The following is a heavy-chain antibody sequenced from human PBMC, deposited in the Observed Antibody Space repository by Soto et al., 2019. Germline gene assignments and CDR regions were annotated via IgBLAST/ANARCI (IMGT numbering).Heavy chain of an antibody. J-gene: IGHJ4*02. V-gene: IGHV3-23*01. CDR2: ISGSGGST. CDR1: GFTFSSYA. CDR3: AKDRVEGDYGAYVVVYYFDY. D-gene: IGHD4-17*01. Sequence: EVQLLESGGGLVQPGGSLRLSCAASGFTFSSYAMSWVRQAPGKGLEWVSAISGSGGSTYYADSVKGRFTISRDNTKNTLYLQMNSLRAEDTAVYYCAKDRVEGDYGAYVVVYYFDYWGQGTLVTVSS.